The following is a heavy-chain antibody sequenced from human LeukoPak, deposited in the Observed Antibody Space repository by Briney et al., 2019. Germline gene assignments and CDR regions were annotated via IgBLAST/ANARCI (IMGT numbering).Heavy chain of an antibody. Sequence: SETLSLTCAVYGGSFSGYYWSWIRQPPGKGLEWIGEINHSGGTNYNPSLKSRVTISVDTSKNQFSLKLSSVTAADTAVYYCARNSVVTPGTFDYWGQGTLVTVSS. D-gene: IGHD4-23*01. J-gene: IGHJ4*02. CDR2: INHSGGT. CDR3: ARNSVVTPGTFDY. CDR1: GGSFSGYY. V-gene: IGHV4-34*01.